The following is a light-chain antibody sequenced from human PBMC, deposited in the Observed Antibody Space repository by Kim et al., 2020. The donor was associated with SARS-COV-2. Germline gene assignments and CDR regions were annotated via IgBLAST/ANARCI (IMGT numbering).Light chain of an antibody. CDR2: EVS. V-gene: IGLV2-8*01. CDR3: SSYAGGYNWV. CDR1: ISDVGAYSH. J-gene: IGLJ3*02. Sequence: GQSVTISGTGTISDVGAYSHVSWYQHHPGKAPKFLIYEVSMRPSGVPDRFSGSKSGNTASLTVSGLQAEDEADYYCSSYAGGYNWVFGGGTQLTVL.